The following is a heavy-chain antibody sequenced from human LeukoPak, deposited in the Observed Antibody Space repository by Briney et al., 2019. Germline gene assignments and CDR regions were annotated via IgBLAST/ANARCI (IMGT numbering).Heavy chain of an antibody. CDR1: GGSISSYY. CDR2: IYTSGST. J-gene: IGHJ4*02. Sequence: SETLSLTCTVSGGSISSYYWSWIRQPAGKGLEWIGRIYTSGSTNYNPSLKSRVTMSVDTSKSQFSLKLSSVTAADTAVYYCARERCSGGSCYLAELYYFDYWGQGTLVTVSS. V-gene: IGHV4-4*07. CDR3: ARERCSGGSCYLAELYYFDY. D-gene: IGHD2-15*01.